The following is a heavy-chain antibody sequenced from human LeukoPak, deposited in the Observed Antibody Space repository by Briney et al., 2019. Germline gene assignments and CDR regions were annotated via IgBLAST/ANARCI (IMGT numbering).Heavy chain of an antibody. CDR3: ASSYSSSWYYFDY. J-gene: IGHJ4*02. CDR1: GGSISSYY. V-gene: IGHV4-59*12. D-gene: IGHD6-13*01. Sequence: PSETLSLTCTVSGGSISSYYWSWIRQPPGKGLEWIGNIYYSGSTNYNPSLKSRVTISVDTSKNQFSLKLSSVTAADTAVYYCASSYSSSWYYFDYWGQGTLVTVSS. CDR2: IYYSGST.